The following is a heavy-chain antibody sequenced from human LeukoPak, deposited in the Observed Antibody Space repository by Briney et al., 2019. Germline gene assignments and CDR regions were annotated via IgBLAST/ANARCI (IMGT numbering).Heavy chain of an antibody. CDR3: ASGVVPAAPYYFDY. CDR1: GYTFTGYY. V-gene: IGHV1-2*02. J-gene: IGHJ4*02. D-gene: IGHD2-2*01. Sequence: ASVKVSCKASGYTFTGYYMHWVRQAPGQGLEWMGWINPNSGGTNYAQKFQGRVTMTRDTSISTAYMELSRLRSDDTALYYCASGVVPAAPYYFDYWGQGTLVTVSS. CDR2: INPNSGGT.